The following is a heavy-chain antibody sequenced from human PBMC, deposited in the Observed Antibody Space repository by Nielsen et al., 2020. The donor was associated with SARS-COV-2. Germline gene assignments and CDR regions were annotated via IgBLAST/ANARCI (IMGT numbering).Heavy chain of an antibody. J-gene: IGHJ4*02. CDR1: GFTFSSYW. Sequence: GESLKISCAASGFTFSSYWMSWVRQAPGKGLEWVANIKQDGSEKYYVDSVKGRFTISRDNAKNSLYLQMNSLRAEDTAVYYCARFMLVYSSSWQAPRDYWGQGTLVTVSS. CDR3: ARFMLVYSSSWQAPRDY. CDR2: IKQDGSEK. V-gene: IGHV3-7*03. D-gene: IGHD6-13*01.